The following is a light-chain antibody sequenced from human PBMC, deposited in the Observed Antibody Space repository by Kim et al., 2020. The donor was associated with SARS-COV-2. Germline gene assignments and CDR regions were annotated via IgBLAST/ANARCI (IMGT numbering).Light chain of an antibody. CDR1: QGISSY. V-gene: IGKV1-8*01. Sequence: AIRMTQSPSSFSASTGDRVTITCRASQGISSYLVWYQQKPGKAPKLLIYAASTLQSGVPSRFSGSGSGTDFTLTISCLQSEDFATYYCKQYYSYTRTFGQGTKVDIK. CDR3: KQYYSYTRT. J-gene: IGKJ1*01. CDR2: AAS.